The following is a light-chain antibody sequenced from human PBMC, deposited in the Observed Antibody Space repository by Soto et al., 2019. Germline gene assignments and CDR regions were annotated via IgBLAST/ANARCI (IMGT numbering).Light chain of an antibody. V-gene: IGKV3D-20*02. CDR1: QSVSSSY. CDR2: GSY. J-gene: IGKJ5*01. CDR3: QQRSNWL. Sequence: EIVLTQSPGTLSLSPGETATLSCRASQSVSSSYLAWYQQKPGQAPRLLVYGSYHRATGIPARFSGSGSGTDFTLTISSLEPEDFAVYYCQQRSNWLFGQGTRLEI.